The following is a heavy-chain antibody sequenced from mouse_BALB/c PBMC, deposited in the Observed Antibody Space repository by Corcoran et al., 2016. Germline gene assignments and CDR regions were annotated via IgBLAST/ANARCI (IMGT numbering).Heavy chain of an antibody. J-gene: IGHJ1*01. CDR2: IDPANGNT. V-gene: IGHV14-3*02. Sequence: EDQLQQSGAELVKPGASVKLSCTASGFNIKDTYMHWVKQRPEQGLEWIGRIDPANGNTKYDPKFQGKATITADTSSNTAYLQLSSLTSEDTAVYYCARWDWYCDVWGAGTTVTVSS. CDR3: ARWDWYCDV. CDR1: GFNIKDTY.